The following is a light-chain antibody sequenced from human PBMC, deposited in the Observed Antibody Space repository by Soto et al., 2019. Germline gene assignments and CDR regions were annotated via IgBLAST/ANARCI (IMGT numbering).Light chain of an antibody. V-gene: IGKV2-30*02. CDR1: QSLLHSDGNTY. CDR3: MQATYLPLI. Sequence: DVVMTQSPLSLPVTLGQPASISCRSSQSLLHSDGNTYLNWFQQRPGQSPRRLIYKVSNRDSGVPDRFSGSGSGTDFTLQISRVEADDVGVYYCMQATYLPLIFGGGTKVEI. J-gene: IGKJ4*01. CDR2: KVS.